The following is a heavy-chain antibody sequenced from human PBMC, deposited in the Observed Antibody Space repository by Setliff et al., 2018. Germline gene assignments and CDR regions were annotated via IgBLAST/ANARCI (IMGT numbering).Heavy chain of an antibody. CDR3: ARGGYYDSSGTYWYFDL. Sequence: TLSLTCAVYGGSFSTYYWIWIRQPPGKGLEWIGEINHSGSTNYNPSLKSRVTISVDTSKNQFSLKLSSVTAADTAVYYCARGGYYDSSGTYWYFDLWGRGTLVTVSS. J-gene: IGHJ2*01. D-gene: IGHD3-22*01. CDR1: GGSFSTYY. CDR2: INHSGST. V-gene: IGHV4-34*01.